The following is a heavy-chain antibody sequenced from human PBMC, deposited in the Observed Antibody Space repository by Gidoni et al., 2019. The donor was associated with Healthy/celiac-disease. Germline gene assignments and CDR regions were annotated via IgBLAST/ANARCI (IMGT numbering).Heavy chain of an antibody. CDR1: GFTFSSYG. J-gene: IGHJ4*02. CDR3: AREKNYYDSSGYFDY. V-gene: IGHV3-33*01. Sequence: QVQLVESGGGVVQPGRSLRLSCAASGFTFSSYGMHWVRQAPGKGLEWVAVIWYDGSNKYYADSVKGRFTISRDNSKNTLYLQMNSLRAEDTAVYYCAREKNYYDSSGYFDYWGQGTLVTVSS. CDR2: IWYDGSNK. D-gene: IGHD3-22*01.